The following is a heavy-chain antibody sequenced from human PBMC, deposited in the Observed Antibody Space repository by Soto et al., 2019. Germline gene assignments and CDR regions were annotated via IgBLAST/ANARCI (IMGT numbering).Heavy chain of an antibody. Sequence: SSTLSLTCPVSRGSIRSYYWRWIRHPPGKGLEWIGYIYYSVSTNYNPSLKSRVTISVDTSKNHFSLKLSSVTAADTAVYYCARDFRYSSSTGGWFDPWSQGTLVTVA. D-gene: IGHD6-6*01. J-gene: IGHJ5*02. CDR2: IYYSVST. CDR1: RGSIRSYY. CDR3: ARDFRYSSSTGGWFDP. V-gene: IGHV4-59*01.